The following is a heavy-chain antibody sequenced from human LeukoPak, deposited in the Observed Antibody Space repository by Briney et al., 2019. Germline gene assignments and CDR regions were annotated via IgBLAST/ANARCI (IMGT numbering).Heavy chain of an antibody. CDR2: INPSGGST. J-gene: IGHJ6*02. Sequence: ASVKVSCKASGYTFTGYYMHWVRQAPGQGLEWMGIINPSGGSTSYAQKFQGRVTMTRDTSTSTVYMELSSLRSEDTAVYYCARSLIAADETDVWGQGTTVTVSS. D-gene: IGHD6-6*01. CDR3: ARSLIAADETDV. V-gene: IGHV1-46*01. CDR1: GYTFTGYY.